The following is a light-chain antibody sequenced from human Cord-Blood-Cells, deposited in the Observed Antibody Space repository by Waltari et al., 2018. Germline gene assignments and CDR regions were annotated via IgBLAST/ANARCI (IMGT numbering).Light chain of an antibody. CDR1: QGISSY. V-gene: IGKV1-8*01. CDR2: AAS. J-gene: IGKJ3*01. Sequence: AIRMTQPPSSFSASTGDRVTITCRASQGISSYLAWYQQKPGKAPKLLIYAASTLQSGVPSRFSGSGSGTDFTLTISCLQSEDFATYYCQQYYSYPRGFGPGTKVDIK. CDR3: QQYYSYPRG.